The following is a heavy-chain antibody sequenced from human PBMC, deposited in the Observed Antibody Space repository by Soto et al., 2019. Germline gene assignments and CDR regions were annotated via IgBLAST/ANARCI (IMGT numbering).Heavy chain of an antibody. Sequence: LEPLSLTCTVSDGYLRSSSRYCSWIRQPPGKGLEWIGYISYSGSTSYNPSLKSRLIISVDTSQNQVSLKLASVTAADTAVYYCLTQGFGPLHGLVDVWGQGTTVTVSS. J-gene: IGHJ6*02. CDR2: ISYSGST. CDR3: LTQGFGPLHGLVDV. D-gene: IGHD3-10*01. V-gene: IGHV4-61*01. CDR1: DGYLRSSSRY.